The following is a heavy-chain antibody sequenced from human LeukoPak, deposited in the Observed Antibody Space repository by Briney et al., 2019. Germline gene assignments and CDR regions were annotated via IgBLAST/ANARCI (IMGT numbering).Heavy chain of an antibody. D-gene: IGHD6-19*01. CDR1: GGSISSYY. CDR3: ARHSTSGWNWFDP. CDR2: IYYSGST. J-gene: IGHJ5*02. Sequence: SETLSPTCTVSGGSISSYYWSWIRQPPGKGLEWIGYIYYSGSTNYNPSLKSRVTISVDTSKNQFSLKLSSVTAADTAVYYCARHSTSGWNWFDPWGQGTLVTVSS. V-gene: IGHV4-59*08.